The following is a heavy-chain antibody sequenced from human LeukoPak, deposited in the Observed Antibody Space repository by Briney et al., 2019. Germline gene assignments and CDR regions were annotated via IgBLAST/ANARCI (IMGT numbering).Heavy chain of an antibody. V-gene: IGHV4-39*07. CDR1: GGSISSSSYY. J-gene: IGHJ6*03. D-gene: IGHD2-15*01. Sequence: PSETLSLTCTVSGGSISSSSYYWGWIRQPPGKGLEWIGSIYYSGSTYYNPSLKSRVTISVDTSKNQFSLKLSSVTAADTAVYYCARDLIRGYCSGGSCYSHYYMDVWGKGTTVTVSS. CDR2: IYYSGST. CDR3: ARDLIRGYCSGGSCYSHYYMDV.